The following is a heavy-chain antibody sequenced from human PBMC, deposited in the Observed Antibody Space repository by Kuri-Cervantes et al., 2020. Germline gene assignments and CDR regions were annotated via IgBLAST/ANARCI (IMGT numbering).Heavy chain of an antibody. V-gene: IGHV3-7*01. J-gene: IGHJ4*02. D-gene: IGHD6-13*01. CDR1: GFTFNNYW. CDR2: IKQDGSDK. CDR3: ARDAKREGQQLELNYLDS. Sequence: GEPLKISCAVSGFTFNNYWMNWVRQAPGKGLEWLANIKQDGSDKYYLDSVKGRFTISRDNAENSLYLQMNSLRAEDTAVYYCARDAKREGQQLELNYLDSWGQGTLVTVSS.